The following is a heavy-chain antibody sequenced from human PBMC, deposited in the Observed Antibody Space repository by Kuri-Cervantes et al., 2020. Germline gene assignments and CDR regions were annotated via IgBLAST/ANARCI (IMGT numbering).Heavy chain of an antibody. CDR2: FNHSGST. CDR1: GGSFSGYY. V-gene: IGHV4-34*01. J-gene: IGHJ5*02. D-gene: IGHD1-7*01. Sequence: ESLKISCAVYGGSFSGYYWSWIRQPPGKGLECIGEFNHSGSTNYNPSLKSRVTISVDTSKNQFSLKLSSVTAADTAVYYCASGWELRAWGQGTLVTVSS. CDR3: ASGWELRA.